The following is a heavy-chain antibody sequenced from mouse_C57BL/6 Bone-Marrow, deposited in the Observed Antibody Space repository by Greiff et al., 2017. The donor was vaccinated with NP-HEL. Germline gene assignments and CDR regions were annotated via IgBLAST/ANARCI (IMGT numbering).Heavy chain of an antibody. V-gene: IGHV1-54*01. CDR3: ARGARGAMDY. Sequence: QVQLQQSGAELVRPGTSVKVSCKASGYAFTNYLIEWVKQRPGQGLEWIGVINPGSGGTNYNEKFKGKATLTADKSSSTAYMQRSSLTSEDSAVYFCARGARGAMDYWGQGTSVTVSS. CDR1: GYAFTNYL. CDR2: INPGSGGT. J-gene: IGHJ4*01.